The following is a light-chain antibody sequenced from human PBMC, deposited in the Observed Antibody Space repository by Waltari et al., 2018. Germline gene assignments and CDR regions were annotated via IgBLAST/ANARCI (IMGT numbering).Light chain of an antibody. CDR2: WAS. CDR1: QSVLYSSNNKNY. Sequence: DIVMTQSPDSLAVSLGERATINCKSSQSVLYSSNNKNYLAWYQQKPGQPPKLLIYWASTRESGVPDRFSGSGSGKDFTLTISSLQAEDVAVYYCQQYYSTPPVTFGQGTKVEIK. CDR3: QQYYSTPPVT. J-gene: IGKJ1*01. V-gene: IGKV4-1*01.